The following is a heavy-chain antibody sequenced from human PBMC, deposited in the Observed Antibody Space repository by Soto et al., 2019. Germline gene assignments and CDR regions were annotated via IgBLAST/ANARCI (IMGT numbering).Heavy chain of an antibody. V-gene: IGHV1-18*01. CDR2: INTYNGAT. CDR1: GYTLTTYG. J-gene: IGHJ4*02. Sequence: ASVKVSCKASGYTLTTYGITWVRQAPGQGLEWVGWINTYNGATNYAQNLQGRVTMTTDTSSNTAYMELRSLRSDDTAVYFCAGYCSGGRCHRGVPDYWGQGTLVTVSS. CDR3: AGYCSGGRCHRGVPDY. D-gene: IGHD2-15*01.